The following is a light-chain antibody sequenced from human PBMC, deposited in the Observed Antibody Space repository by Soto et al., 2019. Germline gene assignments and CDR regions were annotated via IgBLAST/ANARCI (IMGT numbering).Light chain of an antibody. J-gene: IGKJ4*01. CDR2: GAS. Sequence: EIVLTQSPGTLSLSPGVRATLSCRASQSVGRNYLAWYQQKPGQAPRLLIHGASNRATGIPDRFSGSGSGTDFTLTISRLEPEDFAVYYCQQYASSPLTFGGGTKVEIK. CDR1: QSVGRNY. CDR3: QQYASSPLT. V-gene: IGKV3-20*01.